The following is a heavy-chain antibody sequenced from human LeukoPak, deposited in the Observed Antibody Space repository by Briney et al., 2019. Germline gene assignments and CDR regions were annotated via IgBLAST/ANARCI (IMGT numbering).Heavy chain of an antibody. CDR3: ARGDSSSWNYYYYYYYMDV. D-gene: IGHD6-13*01. Sequence: SETLSLTCTVSGGSISTSNYYWGWIRQPPGKGLEWIGNIFYSGSTYYSPSLRSRVTISLDTSRNQFSLKLSSVTAADTAVYYCARGDSSSWNYYYYYYYMDVWGKGTTVTVSS. V-gene: IGHV4-39*07. CDR2: IFYSGST. J-gene: IGHJ6*03. CDR1: GGSISTSNYY.